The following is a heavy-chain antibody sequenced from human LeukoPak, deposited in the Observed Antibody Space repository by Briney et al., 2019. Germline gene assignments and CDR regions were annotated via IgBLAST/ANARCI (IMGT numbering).Heavy chain of an antibody. CDR1: GFTFSDYT. J-gene: IGHJ4*02. V-gene: IGHV3-21*01. Sequence: GGSLRLSCAGSGFTFSDYTMNWVRQAPGKLLEWVSSISSSSSYIYYADSVKGRLTISRDNAKNSLYLQMNSLRAEDTAVYYCARDSYYYESGGFDFWGQGTPVTVSS. CDR2: ISSSSSYI. CDR3: ARDSYYYESGGFDF. D-gene: IGHD3-22*01.